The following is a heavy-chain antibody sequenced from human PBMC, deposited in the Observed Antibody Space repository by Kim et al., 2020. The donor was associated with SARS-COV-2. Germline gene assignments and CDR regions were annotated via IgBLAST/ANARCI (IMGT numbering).Heavy chain of an antibody. D-gene: IGHD4-17*01. Sequence: GGSLRLSCAASGFTFTSYWMLWVRLVPGKGLVWISRINSDGSSTNYADSVKGRFTISRDNAKNTLYLQMNSLRAEDTAVYYCGRDRARGGLRIDYWGQGT. J-gene: IGHJ4*02. CDR3: GRDRARGGLRIDY. V-gene: IGHV3-74*01. CDR1: GFTFTSYW. CDR2: INSDGSST.